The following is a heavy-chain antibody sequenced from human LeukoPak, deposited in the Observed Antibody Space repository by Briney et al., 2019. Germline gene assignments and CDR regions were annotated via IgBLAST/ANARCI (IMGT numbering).Heavy chain of an antibody. Sequence: GGSLRLSCAASGFTFSSYAMSWVRQAPGKGLEWVSAVSGSGSNTYYADSVKGRFTISRDNSKNTLYLQMNSLRAEDTAVYYCAKDRILWSDSFDYWGQGTLVTVSS. V-gene: IGHV3-23*01. CDR2: VSGSGSNT. CDR3: AKDRILWSDSFDY. CDR1: GFTFSSYA. D-gene: IGHD2-21*01. J-gene: IGHJ4*02.